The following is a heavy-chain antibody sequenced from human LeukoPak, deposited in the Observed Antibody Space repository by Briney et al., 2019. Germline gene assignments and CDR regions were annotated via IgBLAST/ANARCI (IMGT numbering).Heavy chain of an antibody. Sequence: GGSLRLSCAASGFTFSSYAMHWVRQAPGKGLEWVAVISYDGSNKYYADSVKGRFTISRDNSKNTLYLQMNSLRAEDTAVYYCADVESGSYIYWGQGTLVTVSS. CDR3: ADVESGSYIY. V-gene: IGHV3-30*04. CDR2: ISYDGSNK. CDR1: GFTFSSYA. D-gene: IGHD1-26*01. J-gene: IGHJ4*02.